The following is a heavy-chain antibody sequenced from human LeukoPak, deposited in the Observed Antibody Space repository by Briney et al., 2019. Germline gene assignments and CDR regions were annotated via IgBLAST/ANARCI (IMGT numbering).Heavy chain of an antibody. D-gene: IGHD2-21*02. Sequence: PSETLSLTCAVYGGSFSGYYWSWIRQPPGKGLEWIGEINHSGSTNYNPSLKSRVTISVDTSKNQFSLKLSSVTAADTAVYYCARGQAPMAYCGGVCYSSGPIDYWGQGTLVTVSS. V-gene: IGHV4-34*01. CDR2: INHSGST. CDR1: GGSFSGYY. CDR3: ARGQAPMAYCGGVCYSSGPIDY. J-gene: IGHJ4*02.